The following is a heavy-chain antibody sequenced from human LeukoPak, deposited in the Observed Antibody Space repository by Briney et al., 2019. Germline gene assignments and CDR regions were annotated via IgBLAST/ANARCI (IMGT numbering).Heavy chain of an antibody. J-gene: IGHJ4*02. D-gene: IGHD6-19*01. V-gene: IGHV3-30*18. CDR3: AKDVSSSGLAD. CDR2: ISYHGGNG. Sequence: GGSLRLSCAASGFTFSSYGMHWVRQAPGKGLEWVARISYHGGNGYYADSVKGRFTISRDNSKNTLYLQMDSLRADDTAVYYCAKDVSSSGLADWGQGTLVTVSS. CDR1: GFTFSSYG.